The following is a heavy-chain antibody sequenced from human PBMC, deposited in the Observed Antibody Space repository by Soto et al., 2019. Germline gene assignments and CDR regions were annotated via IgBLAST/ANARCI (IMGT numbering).Heavy chain of an antibody. D-gene: IGHD3-3*01. J-gene: IGHJ4*02. CDR1: GGSISSGGYY. V-gene: IGHV4-31*03. CDR2: IYYSGST. CDR3: ARDNDFWSGGGVDY. Sequence: QVQLQESGPGLVKPSQTLSLTCTVSGGSISSGGYYWSWIRQHPGKGLEWIGYIYYSGSTYYNPSLKSRVTISVDTSKNQFSLKLSSVTAGDTAVYYCARDNDFWSGGGVDYWGQGTLVTVSS.